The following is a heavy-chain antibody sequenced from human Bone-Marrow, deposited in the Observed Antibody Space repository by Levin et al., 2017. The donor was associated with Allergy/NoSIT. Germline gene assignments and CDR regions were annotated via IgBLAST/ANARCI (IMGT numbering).Heavy chain of an antibody. CDR3: TASAPYYFDY. CDR2: IGTAGDT. D-gene: IGHD5-18*01. J-gene: IGHJ4*02. V-gene: IGHV3-13*01. CDR1: GFTFSSYD. Sequence: AGGSLRLSCAASGFTFSSYDMHWVRQATGKGLEWVSAIGTAGDTYYPGSVKGRFTISRENAKNSLYLQMNSLRAGDTAHSRNTASAPYYFDYWGQGTLVTVSS.